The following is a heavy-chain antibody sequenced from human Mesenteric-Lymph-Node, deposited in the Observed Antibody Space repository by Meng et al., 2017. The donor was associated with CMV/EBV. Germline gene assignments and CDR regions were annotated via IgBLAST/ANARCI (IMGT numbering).Heavy chain of an antibody. CDR3: ARRAGPIDY. CDR1: GFIFRSYA. CDR2: VSGSGSHT. V-gene: IGHV3-23*01. Sequence: GGSLRLSCAASGFIFRSYAMTWVRQAPGKGLEWLSGVSGSGSHTYYADSVKGRFTVSRDNSKNTLYLQMNSLRVEDTAIYYCARRAGPIDYWGQGTLVTVSS. D-gene: IGHD6-19*01. J-gene: IGHJ4*02.